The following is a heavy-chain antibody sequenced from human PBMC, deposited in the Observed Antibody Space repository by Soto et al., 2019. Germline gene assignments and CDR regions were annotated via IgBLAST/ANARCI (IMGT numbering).Heavy chain of an antibody. CDR1: GGTFSSYA. D-gene: IGHD6-6*01. CDR2: IIPIFGTA. J-gene: IGHJ6*02. V-gene: IGHV1-69*13. Sequence: SVKVSCKASGGTFSSYAISWVRQAPGQGLEWMGGIIPIFGTANYAQKFQGRVTVTADESTSTAYMELSSLRSEDTAVYYCARDPQQLVRSGYYYYGMDVWGQGTTVTVSS. CDR3: ARDPQQLVRSGYYYYGMDV.